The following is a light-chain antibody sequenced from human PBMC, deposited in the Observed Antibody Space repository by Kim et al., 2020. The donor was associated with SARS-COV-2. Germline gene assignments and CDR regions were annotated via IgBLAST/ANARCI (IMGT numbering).Light chain of an antibody. V-gene: IGKV3-15*01. CDR3: QQYNIWLT. CDR1: QSVSSN. CDR2: GAS. J-gene: IGKJ4*01. Sequence: EIVMTQSPATLSVSPGERATLSYRASQSVSSNLAWYQQKPGQAPRLLIYGASTRATGIPARFSGSGSGTEFTLTISSLQSEDFAVYYCQQYNIWLTFGGGTKVDIK.